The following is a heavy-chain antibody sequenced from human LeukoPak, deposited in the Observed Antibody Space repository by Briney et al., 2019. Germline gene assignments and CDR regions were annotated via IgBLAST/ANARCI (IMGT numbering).Heavy chain of an antibody. CDR3: ANTRGSANY. CDR1: GGSISSGSSY. Sequence: PSETLSLTCTVSGGSISSGSSYWRWLRQPAETGLEWIGRIYTSGSTNYNPSLKSRVTISVDTSKNQFSLKLSSVTAADTAMYYCANTRGSANYWGQGTLVTVSS. J-gene: IGHJ4*02. CDR2: IYTSGST. D-gene: IGHD1-26*01. V-gene: IGHV4-61*02.